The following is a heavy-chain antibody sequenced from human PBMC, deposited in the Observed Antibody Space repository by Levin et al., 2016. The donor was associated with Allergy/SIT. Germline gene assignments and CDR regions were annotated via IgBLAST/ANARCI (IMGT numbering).Heavy chain of an antibody. CDR1: GFTFSSYS. CDR3: ASPFAAELLWFGERDAFDI. V-gene: IGHV3-48*01. CDR2: ISSSSSTI. Sequence: GESLKISCAASGFTFSSYSMNWVRQAPGKGLEWVSYISSSSSTIYYADSVKGRFTISRDNAKNSLYLQMNSLRAEDTAVYYCASPFAAELLWFGERDAFDIWGQGTMVTVSS. J-gene: IGHJ3*02. D-gene: IGHD3-10*01.